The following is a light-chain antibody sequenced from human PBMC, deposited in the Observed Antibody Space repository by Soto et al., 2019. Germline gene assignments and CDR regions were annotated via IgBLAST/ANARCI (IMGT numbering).Light chain of an antibody. CDR2: DAS. CDR3: PYYDGART. V-gene: IGKV3D-15*01. CDR1: QNIYST. J-gene: IGKJ1*01. Sequence: VLRWMSKDSLSVVSGESAPLSCRASQNIYSTIAWSQQRPGQAPRLLIDDASNCSSDNPAGCSGRGAGTAFTLTRSTLVPEDLPLYYGPYYDGARTSGQGTKVDIK.